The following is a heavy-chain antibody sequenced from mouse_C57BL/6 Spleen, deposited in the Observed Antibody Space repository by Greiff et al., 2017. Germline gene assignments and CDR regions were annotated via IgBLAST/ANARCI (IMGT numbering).Heavy chain of an antibody. CDR3: ARGLGRRYFDY. CDR2: IDPSDSYT. D-gene: IGHD4-1*01. Sequence: VQLQQPGAELVMPGASVKLSCKASGYTFTSYWMHWVKQRPGQGLEWIGEIDPSDSYTNYNQKFKGKSTLTVDKSSSTAYMQLSSLTSDDSAVYYCARGLGRRYFDYWGQGTTLTVSS. CDR1: GYTFTSYW. V-gene: IGHV1-69*01. J-gene: IGHJ2*01.